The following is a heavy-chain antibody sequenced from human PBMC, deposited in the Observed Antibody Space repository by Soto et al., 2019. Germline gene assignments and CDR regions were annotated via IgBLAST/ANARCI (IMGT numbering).Heavy chain of an antibody. Sequence: GGSLRLSXAASGFTFTRYSMNWVRQAPGEGLEWVSSISSTANYIYYGDSMKGRFTISRDNAKNSLYLEMNSLRAEDTAVYYCARESEDLTSNFDYWGQGTLVTVSS. CDR3: ARESEDLTSNFDY. CDR1: GFTFTRYS. CDR2: ISSTANYI. J-gene: IGHJ4*02. V-gene: IGHV3-21*06.